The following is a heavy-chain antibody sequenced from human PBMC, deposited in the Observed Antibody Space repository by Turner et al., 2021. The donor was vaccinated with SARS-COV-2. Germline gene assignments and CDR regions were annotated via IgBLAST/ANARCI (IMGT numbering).Heavy chain of an antibody. D-gene: IGHD3-16*01. CDR1: GSTFSNYV. J-gene: IGHJ5*02. Sequence: EVQLVESGGGFIQSGGSLRLSCTASGSTFSNYVMNWVRQAPGKGLEWLGSISSGDSGTHYADSVKGRFTISRDNAENSLFLEMNSLRVEDTGVYFCARCYLSTFGWFDPWGRGTLVTVSS. CDR2: ISSGDSGT. CDR3: ARCYLSTFGWFDP. V-gene: IGHV3-48*03.